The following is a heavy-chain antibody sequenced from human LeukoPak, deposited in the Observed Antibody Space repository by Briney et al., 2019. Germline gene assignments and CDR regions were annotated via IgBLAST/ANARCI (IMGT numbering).Heavy chain of an antibody. CDR1: GFTFSSYS. Sequence: GGSLRLSCAASGFTFSSYSMNWVRQAPGKGLEWVSSISSSSSYIYYADSVKGRFTISRDNAKNSLYLQMNSLRAEDTAVYYCARASGGGYCSSTSCYTDAFDIWGQGTMVTVSS. D-gene: IGHD2-2*02. CDR2: ISSSSSYI. CDR3: ARASGGGYCSSTSCYTDAFDI. V-gene: IGHV3-21*01. J-gene: IGHJ3*02.